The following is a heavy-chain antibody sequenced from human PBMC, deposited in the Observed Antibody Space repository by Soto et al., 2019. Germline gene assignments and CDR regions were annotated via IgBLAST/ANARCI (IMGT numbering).Heavy chain of an antibody. CDR2: IKSNSDNGTS. V-gene: IGHV3-15*07. J-gene: IGHJ5*02. Sequence: PGGSLRLSCAASGFSLTNAWMNWVRQAPGKGLEWVGRIKSNSDNGTSEYAAPVKGRFTISRDDSKNMLYLEMDSLKPEDTGIYYCATHWGASSSGWSWGQGILVTLSS. CDR1: GFSLTNAW. CDR3: ATHWGASSSGWS. D-gene: IGHD6-19*01.